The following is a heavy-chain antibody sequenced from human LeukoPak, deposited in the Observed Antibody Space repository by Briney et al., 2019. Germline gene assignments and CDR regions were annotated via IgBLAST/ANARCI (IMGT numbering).Heavy chain of an antibody. D-gene: IGHD3-10*01. CDR2: IKPSRGGT. Sequence: ASVKVSCKASGYTFTAYYMHWVRQAPGQGLEWMGWIKPSRGGTNYAQKFQGRVIMTRDTSISTAHMELSRLRSDDTAVYYCASPSNYGSGSQLNYWGQGTLVTVSS. CDR1: GYTFTAYY. CDR3: ASPSNYGSGSQLNY. V-gene: IGHV1-2*02. J-gene: IGHJ4*02.